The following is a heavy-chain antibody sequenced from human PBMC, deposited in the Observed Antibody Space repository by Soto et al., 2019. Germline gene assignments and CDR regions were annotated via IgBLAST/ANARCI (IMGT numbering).Heavy chain of an antibody. D-gene: IGHD2-15*01. V-gene: IGHV3-73*01. CDR1: GFTLSGFD. J-gene: IGHJ4*02. CDR3: TRRYCSGGGCYSDFDY. CDR2: IKTKVESYAT. Sequence: PGGSLRLSCAASGFTLSGFDMHWVRQASGEGLEWVGRIKTKVESYATELAASVKGRFTISRDDPKNTAYLEMNSLKTEDTAVYYCTRRYCSGGGCYSDFDYWGQGALVTVSS.